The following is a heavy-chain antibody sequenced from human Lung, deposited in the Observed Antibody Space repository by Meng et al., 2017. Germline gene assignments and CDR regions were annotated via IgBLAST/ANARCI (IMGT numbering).Heavy chain of an antibody. V-gene: IGHV4-34*01. Sequence: QGQLQQGGAGLLKPSETRSLTCVVSGGSFSDYYWSWIRQPPGKGLEWIGEINHSGGTNYNPSLESRATISVDTSQNNLSLKLSSVTAADSAVYYCARGPTTMAHDFDYWGQGTLVTVSS. CDR1: GGSFSDYY. D-gene: IGHD4-11*01. J-gene: IGHJ4*02. CDR3: ARGPTTMAHDFDY. CDR2: INHSGGT.